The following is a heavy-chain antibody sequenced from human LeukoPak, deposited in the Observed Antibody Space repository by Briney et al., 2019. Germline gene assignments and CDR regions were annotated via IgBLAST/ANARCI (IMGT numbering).Heavy chain of an antibody. CDR2: IKSKTDGGTT. V-gene: IGHV3-15*01. D-gene: IGHD6-19*01. J-gene: IGHJ4*02. CDR3: TTRAVAGTGGFC. CDR1: GFXFSSYS. Sequence: GGSLRLSCAASGFXFSSYSMNWVRQAPGKGLEWGGRIKSKTDGGTTDYAAPVKGRFTISRDDSKNTLYLQMNSLKTEDTAVYYCTTRAVAGTGGFCWGQGTLVTVSS.